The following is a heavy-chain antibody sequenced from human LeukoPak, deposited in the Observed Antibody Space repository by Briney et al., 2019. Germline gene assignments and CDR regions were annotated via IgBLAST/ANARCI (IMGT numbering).Heavy chain of an antibody. Sequence: GGSLRLSCAASGFTVSSSFIYWVRRAPGKGLEWVSFIHRDDKTYYADSVKGRFTMSRDSSKNTLYLQMNSLRAEDTAVYYCARDNYYDSSGYYPGVDYWGQGTLVTVSS. CDR3: ARDNYYDSSGYYPGVDY. J-gene: IGHJ4*02. CDR1: GFTVSSSF. D-gene: IGHD3-22*01. CDR2: IHRDDKT. V-gene: IGHV3-53*01.